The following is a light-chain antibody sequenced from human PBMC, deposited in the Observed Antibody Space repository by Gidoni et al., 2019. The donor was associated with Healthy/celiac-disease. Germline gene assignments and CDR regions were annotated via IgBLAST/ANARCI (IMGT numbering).Light chain of an antibody. J-gene: IGKJ2*01. V-gene: IGKV3-20*01. CDR1: QSVSSSY. CDR3: QQYGSSPGT. Sequence: DIVLTQSPGTLSLSPGERATLSCRASQSVSSSYFAWYQQQPGQAPRLLIYGASSKATGIPGRFSGGGSVTYFTITISLLEPEDFALYYCQQYGSSPGTFGQGTKLEIK. CDR2: GAS.